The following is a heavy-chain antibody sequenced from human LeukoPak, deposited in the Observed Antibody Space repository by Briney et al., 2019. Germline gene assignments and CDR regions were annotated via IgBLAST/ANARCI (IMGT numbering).Heavy chain of an antibody. Sequence: GSLRLSCAASGFIFSDYYVTWLRQAPGKGLEWISYISETGTTIHYADSVKGRFTVSRDNTKNSLYLQMNSLRAEDTAVYYCARNTANYYGSGKAPLDYWGQGTLVTVSS. CDR1: GFIFSDYY. V-gene: IGHV3-11*04. CDR3: ARNTANYYGSGKAPLDY. CDR2: ISETGTTI. D-gene: IGHD3-10*01. J-gene: IGHJ4*02.